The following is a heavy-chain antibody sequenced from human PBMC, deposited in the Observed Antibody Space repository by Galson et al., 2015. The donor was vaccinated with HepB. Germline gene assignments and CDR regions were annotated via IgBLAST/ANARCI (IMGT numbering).Heavy chain of an antibody. J-gene: IGHJ6*02. D-gene: IGHD5-18*01. Sequence: SLRLSCAASGFTFSSYAMHWVRQAPGKGLEWVAVISYDGSNKYYADSVKGRFTISRDNSKNTLYLQMNSLRAEDTAVYYCAREVQRRIQLWDYYYYGMDVWGQGTTVTVSS. CDR3: AREVQRRIQLWDYYYYGMDV. V-gene: IGHV3-30-3*01. CDR1: GFTFSSYA. CDR2: ISYDGSNK.